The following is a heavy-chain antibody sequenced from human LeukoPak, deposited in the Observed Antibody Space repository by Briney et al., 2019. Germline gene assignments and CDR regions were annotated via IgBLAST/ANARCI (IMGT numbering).Heavy chain of an antibody. J-gene: IGHJ6*02. D-gene: IGHD3-3*01. Sequence: GASVKVSCKASGYTFTSYYMHWVRQAPGQGLEWMGWMNPNSGNTGYAQKFQGRVTMTRNTSISTAYMELSSLRSEDTAVYYCARRRIFGVVFARAVGMDVWGQGTTVTVSS. CDR1: GYTFTSYY. CDR3: ARRRIFGVVFARAVGMDV. V-gene: IGHV1-8*02. CDR2: MNPNSGNT.